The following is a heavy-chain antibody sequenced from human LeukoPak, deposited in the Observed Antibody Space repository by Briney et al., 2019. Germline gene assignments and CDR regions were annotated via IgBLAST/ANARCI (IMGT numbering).Heavy chain of an antibody. D-gene: IGHD1-26*01. V-gene: IGHV4-34*01. J-gene: IGHJ4*02. CDR1: GGSFSGYY. CDR2: INHSGST. CDR3: ARLEGPGAGADY. Sequence: SETLSLTCAVYGGSFSGYYWSWIRQPPGKGLEWIGEINHSGSTNYNPSLKSRVTISVDTSKSQFSLSLSSVTAADTAVYYCARLEGPGAGADYWGQGALVTVSS.